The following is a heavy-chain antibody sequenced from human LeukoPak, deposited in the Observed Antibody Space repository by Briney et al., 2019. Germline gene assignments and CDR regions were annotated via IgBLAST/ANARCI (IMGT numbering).Heavy chain of an antibody. CDR2: IGGSGGST. Sequence: PGGSLRLSCAASGFTFSSYAMSWVRQAPGKGLEWVSAIGGSGGSTYYADSVKGRFTISRDNSKNTLYLQMNSLRAEDTAVYYCAKRYCSGGSCYRRNYYGMDVWGQGTTVTVSS. D-gene: IGHD2-15*01. J-gene: IGHJ6*02. V-gene: IGHV3-23*01. CDR1: GFTFSSYA. CDR3: AKRYCSGGSCYRRNYYGMDV.